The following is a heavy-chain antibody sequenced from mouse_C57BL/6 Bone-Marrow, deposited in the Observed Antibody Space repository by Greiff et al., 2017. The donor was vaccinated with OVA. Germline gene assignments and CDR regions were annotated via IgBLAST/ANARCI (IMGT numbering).Heavy chain of an antibody. J-gene: IGHJ3*01. CDR1: GFSLTSYG. CDR3: ARKGGYYVWFAY. Sequence: VKVVESGPGLVQPSQSLSITCTVSGFSLTSYGVHWVRQSPGKGLEWLGVIWSGGSTDYNAAFVSRLSISKDNSKSQVFFKMNSLQADDTAIYYCARKGGYYVWFAYWGQGTLVTVSA. CDR2: IWSGGST. D-gene: IGHD2-3*01. V-gene: IGHV2-2*01.